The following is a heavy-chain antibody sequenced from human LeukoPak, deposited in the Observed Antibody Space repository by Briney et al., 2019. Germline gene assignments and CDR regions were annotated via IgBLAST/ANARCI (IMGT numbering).Heavy chain of an antibody. J-gene: IGHJ5*02. Sequence: SQTLSLTCTVSGGSISSGDYYWSWICQPPGKGLEWIGYIYYSGSTYYNPSLKSRVTISVDTSKNQFSLKLSSVTAADTAVYYCARGPTIVVVVAAIWFDPWGQGTLVTVSS. CDR2: IYYSGST. CDR1: GGSISSGDYY. CDR3: ARGPTIVVVVAAIWFDP. D-gene: IGHD2-15*01. V-gene: IGHV4-30-4*01.